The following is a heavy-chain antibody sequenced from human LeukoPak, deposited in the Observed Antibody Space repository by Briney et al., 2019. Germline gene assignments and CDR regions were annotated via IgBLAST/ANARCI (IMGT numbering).Heavy chain of an antibody. CDR3: AKTRLYYDRTDAFDI. V-gene: IGHV1-69*13. CDR1: GYTFTGYY. D-gene: IGHD3-22*01. J-gene: IGHJ3*02. CDR2: IIPIFGTA. Sequence: SVKVSCKASGYTFTGYYMHWVRQAPGQGLEWMGGIIPIFGTANYAQKFQGRVTITADESTSTAYMELSSLRSEDTAVYYCAKTRLYYDRTDAFDIWGQGTMVTVSS.